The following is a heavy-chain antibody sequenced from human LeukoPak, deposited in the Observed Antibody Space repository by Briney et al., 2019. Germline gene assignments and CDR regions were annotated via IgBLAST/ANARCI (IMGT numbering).Heavy chain of an antibody. Sequence: SETLSLTCAVYGGSFSGYYWSWIRQSPGKGLEWIGEINHSGSTNYNPSLKSRVTISVDTSKNQFSLRLSSVTAADTAVYYCARGPLYRGWGQGTLVTVSS. J-gene: IGHJ4*02. CDR3: ARGPLYRG. CDR2: INHSGST. CDR1: GGSFSGYY. D-gene: IGHD1-14*01. V-gene: IGHV4-34*01.